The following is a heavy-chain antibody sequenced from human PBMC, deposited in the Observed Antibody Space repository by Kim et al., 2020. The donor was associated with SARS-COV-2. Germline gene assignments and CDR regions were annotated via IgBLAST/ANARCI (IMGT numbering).Heavy chain of an antibody. D-gene: IGHD3-9*01. CDR1: GGSISSYY. V-gene: IGHV4-59*01. CDR2: IYYSGST. CDR3: ARDDILTGYQCVNI. J-gene: IGHJ3*02. Sequence: SETLSLTCTVSGGSISSYYWSWIRQPPGKGLEWIGYIYYSGSTNYNPSLKSRVTISVDTSKNQFSLKLSSVTAADTAVYYCARDDILTGYQCVNIWGPGTMVSVSP.